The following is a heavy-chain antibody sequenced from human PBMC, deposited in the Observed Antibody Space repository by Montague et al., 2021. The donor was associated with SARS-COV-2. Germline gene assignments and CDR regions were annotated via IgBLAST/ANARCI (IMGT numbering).Heavy chain of an antibody. J-gene: IGHJ4*02. V-gene: IGHV4-59*01. D-gene: IGHD3-9*01. CDR3: ARSRENYNILTGYPYYFDY. CDR1: GGSISRYY. Sequence: SETLSLTCTVSGGSISRYYWNWIRQPPGEGLEWIAYIYYSGSTNYNPSLKSRVTISVDTSKNQFSLKLSSVTAADTAVYYCARSRENYNILTGYPYYFDYWGQGTPATVSS. CDR2: IYYSGST.